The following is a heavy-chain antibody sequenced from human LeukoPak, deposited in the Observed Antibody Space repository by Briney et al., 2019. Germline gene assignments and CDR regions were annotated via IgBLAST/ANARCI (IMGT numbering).Heavy chain of an antibody. D-gene: IGHD3-22*01. CDR2: ISYDGSNK. CDR3: ARGGDYYDSSGYLLRYYYYYMDV. CDR1: GFTFSSYA. Sequence: PGGSLRLSCAASGFTFSSYAMHWVRQAPGKGLEWVAVISYDGSNKYYADFVKGRFTISRDNSKNTLYLQMNSLRAEDTAVYYCARGGDYYDSSGYLLRYYYYYMDVWGRGTTVTVSS. V-gene: IGHV3-30*04. J-gene: IGHJ6*03.